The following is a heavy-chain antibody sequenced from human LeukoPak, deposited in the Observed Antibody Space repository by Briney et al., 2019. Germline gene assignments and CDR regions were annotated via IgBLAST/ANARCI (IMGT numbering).Heavy chain of an antibody. Sequence: SETLSLTCTVSGGSISSYYWSWIRQPPGKGLEWIGYIYYSGSTNYNPSLKSRVTISVDTSKNQFSLKLSSVTAADTAVYYCAREGRARVYGDYSLWGQGTLVTVSS. J-gene: IGHJ4*02. D-gene: IGHD4-17*01. CDR2: IYYSGST. CDR3: AREGRARVYGDYSL. V-gene: IGHV4-59*01. CDR1: GGSISSYY.